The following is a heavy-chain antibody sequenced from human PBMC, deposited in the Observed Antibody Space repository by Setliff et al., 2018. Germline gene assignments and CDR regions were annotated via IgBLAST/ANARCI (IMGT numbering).Heavy chain of an antibody. CDR3: RQAVVGRDVFDI. V-gene: IGHV4-34*01. CDR1: GGSFDTYY. Sequence: SETLSLTCNVYGGSFDTYYWSWIRQPPGKGLEWFGEINHSGSGDYNPSFKGRVTISVDTSKKQFSLTLTSVTAADTALYYCRQAVVGRDVFDIWGQGTVVTVAS. CDR2: INHSGSG. J-gene: IGHJ3*02. D-gene: IGHD1-1*01.